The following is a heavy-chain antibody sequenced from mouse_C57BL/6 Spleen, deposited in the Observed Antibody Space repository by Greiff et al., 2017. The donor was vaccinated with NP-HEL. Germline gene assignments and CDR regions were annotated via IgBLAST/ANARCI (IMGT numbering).Heavy chain of an antibody. D-gene: IGHD3-2*02. CDR2: IDPNSGGT. Sequence: VQLQQSGAELVKPGASVKLSCKASGYTFTSYWMHWVKQRPGRGLEWIGRIDPNSGGTKYNEKFKSKATLTVDKPTITAYMQLSSLTSEDSAVYYCARSADSSAAWFAYWGQGTLVTVSA. CDR1: GYTFTSYW. V-gene: IGHV1-72*01. J-gene: IGHJ3*01. CDR3: ARSADSSAAWFAY.